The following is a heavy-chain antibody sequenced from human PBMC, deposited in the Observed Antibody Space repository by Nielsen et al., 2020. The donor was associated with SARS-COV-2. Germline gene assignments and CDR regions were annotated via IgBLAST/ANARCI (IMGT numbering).Heavy chain of an antibody. J-gene: IGHJ4*02. Sequence: SLKISCAASGFTFSSYAMYWVRQPPGKGLEWVASLTGDSGRVAYADSVKGRFTISRDNAKNSLYLQMNSLRAEDTAVYYCARDTGDLNYWGQGTLVTVSS. CDR3: ARDTGDLNY. V-gene: IGHV3-9*01. CDR2: LTGDSGRV. CDR1: GFTFSSYA. D-gene: IGHD2-21*02.